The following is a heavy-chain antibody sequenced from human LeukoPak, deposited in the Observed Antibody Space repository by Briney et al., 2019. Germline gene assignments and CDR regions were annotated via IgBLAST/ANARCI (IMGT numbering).Heavy chain of an antibody. CDR3: ANAVCTTSSCSGFYGMDV. Sequence: GSLRLSCAASAFTFSTYAMNWVRQAPGKGLEWVSSISSGGGTTYYADSVKGRFTISRDNSKNTLYLQMNSLRPEDTAMYYCANAVCTTSSCSGFYGMDVWGQGTTVAVSS. CDR2: ISSGGGTT. V-gene: IGHV3-23*01. D-gene: IGHD2-2*01. J-gene: IGHJ6*02. CDR1: AFTFSTYA.